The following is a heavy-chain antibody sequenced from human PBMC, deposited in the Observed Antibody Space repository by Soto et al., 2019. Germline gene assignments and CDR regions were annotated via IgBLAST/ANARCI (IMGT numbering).Heavy chain of an antibody. D-gene: IGHD6-19*01. V-gene: IGHV3-53*02. CDR1: GFTVSGMF. J-gene: IGHJ4*02. CDR2: IYPAGPT. Sequence: EVSLVETGGGLIHPGGSLRLPCAASGFTVSGMFMNWVRQAPGKGLEWVSVIYPAGPTYYADSVKGRFTISRDNSKNTLFLQLNNLRAEDTAVYYCARDADSSGLHYWGQGILVTVSS. CDR3: ARDADSSGLHY.